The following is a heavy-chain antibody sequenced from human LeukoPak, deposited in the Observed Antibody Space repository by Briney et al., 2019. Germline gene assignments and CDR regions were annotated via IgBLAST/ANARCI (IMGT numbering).Heavy chain of an antibody. J-gene: IGHJ4*02. V-gene: IGHV3-23*01. CDR1: GLIFSNYW. CDR2: ISGSGGST. D-gene: IGHD2-2*01. Sequence: GGSLRLSCAASGLIFSNYWMTWVRQAPGKGLEWVSAISGSGGSTYFADSVKGRFTISRDNSKNTLYLQMNSLRAEDTAVYYCAKDRRVEDSLRYCSSTSCYGFIQGTDYWGQGTLVTVSS. CDR3: AKDRRVEDSLRYCSSTSCYGFIQGTDY.